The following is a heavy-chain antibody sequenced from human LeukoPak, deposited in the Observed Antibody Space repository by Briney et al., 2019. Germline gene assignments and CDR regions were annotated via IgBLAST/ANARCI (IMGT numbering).Heavy chain of an antibody. J-gene: IGHJ4*02. V-gene: IGHV3-23*01. CDR1: GFTLSTSG. CDR3: AKGRGSTSIYEY. D-gene: IGHD2-2*01. CDR2: ISGGAGST. Sequence: GGSLRLSCAASGFTLSTSGMSWVRQAPGKWLEWVSFISGGAGSTNYADSVKGRFTMSRDTAKSTLYLQMNSLRDDDTATYYCAKGRGSTSIYEYWGQGTLVTVSS.